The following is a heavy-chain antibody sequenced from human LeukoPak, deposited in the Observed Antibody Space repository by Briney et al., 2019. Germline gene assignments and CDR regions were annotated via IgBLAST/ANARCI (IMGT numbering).Heavy chain of an antibody. Sequence: GSLRLSCAASGFTFSSNYMSWVRQAPGKGLEWVSVIYRDGSTYYADSVKGRFTISRDNSKNTLYLQMNSLRAEDTAVYYCARDTYGKNYFDYWGRGTLVTVSS. CDR3: ARDTYGKNYFDY. D-gene: IGHD3-10*01. CDR1: GFTFSSNY. V-gene: IGHV3-53*01. CDR2: IYRDGST. J-gene: IGHJ4*02.